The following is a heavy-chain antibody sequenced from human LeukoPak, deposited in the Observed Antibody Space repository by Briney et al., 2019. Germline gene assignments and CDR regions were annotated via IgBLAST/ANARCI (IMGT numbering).Heavy chain of an antibody. Sequence: QSGGSLRLSCAASGFTFSNYAMSWVRQAPGEGLEWVSAILGSGGSTYYADSVKGRFTVSRDNSKSTLYLQMNSLRAEDTALYYCAKWGDYDVLTGYYVPDYWGQGTLVTVSS. J-gene: IGHJ4*02. CDR2: ILGSGGST. V-gene: IGHV3-23*01. CDR1: GFTFSNYA. CDR3: AKWGDYDVLTGYYVPDY. D-gene: IGHD3-9*01.